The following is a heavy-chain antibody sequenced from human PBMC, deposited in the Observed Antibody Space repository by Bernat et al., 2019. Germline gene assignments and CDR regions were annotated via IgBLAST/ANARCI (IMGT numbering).Heavy chain of an antibody. Sequence: QVQLVESGGGVVQPGRSLRLSCAASGFTFSSYGMHWVRQAPGKGLEWVAVISYDGSDKYYADSVKCRFTISRDNSKNTLYLQLNSLRAEDTAVYYCAKDWTMVRGVPTPPDDYWGQGTLVTVSS. CDR2: ISYDGSDK. V-gene: IGHV3-30*18. J-gene: IGHJ4*02. CDR1: GFTFSSYG. CDR3: AKDWTMVRGVPTPPDDY. D-gene: IGHD3-10*01.